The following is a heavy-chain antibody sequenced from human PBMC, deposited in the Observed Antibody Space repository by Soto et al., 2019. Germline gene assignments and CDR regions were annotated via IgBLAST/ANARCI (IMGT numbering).Heavy chain of an antibody. CDR1: GGTFSSYA. D-gene: IGHD1-26*01. Sequence: SVKVYCKASGGTFSSYAISLVRQAPGQGLEWMGGIIPIFGTANYAQKFQGRVTITADESTSTAYMELSSLRSEDTAVYYCASEPTDAEGRELAPYYYYGMDVWGQGTTVTVSS. V-gene: IGHV1-69*13. CDR2: IIPIFGTA. CDR3: ASEPTDAEGRELAPYYYYGMDV. J-gene: IGHJ6*02.